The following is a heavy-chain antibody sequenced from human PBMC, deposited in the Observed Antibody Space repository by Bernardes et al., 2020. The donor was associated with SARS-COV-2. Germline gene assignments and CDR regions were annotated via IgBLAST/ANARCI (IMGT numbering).Heavy chain of an antibody. CDR3: AKTPPSTVTTEPYFFDY. J-gene: IGHJ4*02. CDR1: GFTFSTYG. D-gene: IGHD4-17*01. Sequence: GGSLRLSCAASGFTFSTYGMHWVRQAPGKGLEWVALISNDGSNKYYADSVKGRFTISRDNAKNTLFLQVNSLRGEDTAVYYCAKTPPSTVTTEPYFFDYWGQGTLVTVSS. CDR2: ISNDGSNK. V-gene: IGHV3-30*18.